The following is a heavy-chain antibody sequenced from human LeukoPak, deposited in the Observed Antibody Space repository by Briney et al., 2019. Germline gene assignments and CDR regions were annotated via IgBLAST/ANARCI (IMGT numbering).Heavy chain of an antibody. CDR2: IFHRGIP. CDR3: ARVMGASWFFYLDV. V-gene: IGHV4/OR15-8*01. J-gene: IGHJ6*04. Sequence: SETLSLTCDVSDTSISNNWWSWVRQSPGKGLEWIGEIFHRGIPNYNPSLKSRVTMSIDTSKNQLSLNVNSVTAADTAVYYCARVMGASWFFYLDVWGKGTTVTVPS. D-gene: IGHD3-16*02. CDR1: DTSISNNW.